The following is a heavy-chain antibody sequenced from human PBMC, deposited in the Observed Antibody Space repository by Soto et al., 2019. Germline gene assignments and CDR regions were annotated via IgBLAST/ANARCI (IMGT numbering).Heavy chain of an antibody. V-gene: IGHV1-69*04. J-gene: IGHJ4*02. CDR3: AREPTPQLGYCSGGSCPSDY. CDR1: GGTFSSYT. CDR2: IIPILGIA. Sequence: ASVKVSCKASGGTFSSYTISWVRQAPGQGLEWMGRIIPILGIANYAQKFQGRVTITADKSTSTAYMELSSLRSEDTAVYYCAREPTPQLGYCSGGSCPSDYWGQGTLVTVSS. D-gene: IGHD2-15*01.